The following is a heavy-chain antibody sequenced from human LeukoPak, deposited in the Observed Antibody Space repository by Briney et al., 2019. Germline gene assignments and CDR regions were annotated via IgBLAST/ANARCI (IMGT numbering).Heavy chain of an antibody. CDR1: GGTFSSYA. CDR3: ARGPYSSGWLSGY. V-gene: IGHV1-69*04. CDR2: IIPILGIA. D-gene: IGHD6-19*01. Sequence: GASVKVSCKASGGTFSSYAISWVRQAPGQGLEWMGRIIPILGIANYAQKFQGRVTITADKSTSTAYMELSSLRSEDTAVYYCARGPYSSGWLSGYWGQGTLVTVSS. J-gene: IGHJ4*02.